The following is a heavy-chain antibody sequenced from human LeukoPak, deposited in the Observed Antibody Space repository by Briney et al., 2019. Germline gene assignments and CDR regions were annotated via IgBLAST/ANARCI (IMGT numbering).Heavy chain of an antibody. J-gene: IGHJ3*02. Sequence: GGSPRLSCAASGFTFSSYSMNWVRQAPGKGLEWVSSISSSSSYIYYADSVKGRFTISRDNAKNSLYLQMNSLRAEDTAVYYCARGGYCSSTSCYTSFDAFDIWGQGTMVTVSS. CDR1: GFTFSSYS. D-gene: IGHD2-2*02. CDR3: ARGGYCSSTSCYTSFDAFDI. V-gene: IGHV3-21*01. CDR2: ISSSSSYI.